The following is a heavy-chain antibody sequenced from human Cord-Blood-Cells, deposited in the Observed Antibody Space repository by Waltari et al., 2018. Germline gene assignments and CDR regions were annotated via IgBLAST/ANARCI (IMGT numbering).Heavy chain of an antibody. V-gene: IGHV1-2*02. Sequence: QVQLVQSGAEVKKPGASVKVSCKASGYPFTGYQLHWVRTAPGQGLEWMGWINPNSGGTNYAQKFQGRVTMTRDTSISTAYMELSRLRSDDTAVYYCARNPIRYCSGGSCYFDYWGQGTLVTVSS. CDR3: ARNPIRYCSGGSCYFDY. CDR2: INPNSGGT. CDR1: GYPFTGYQ. D-gene: IGHD2-15*01. J-gene: IGHJ4*02.